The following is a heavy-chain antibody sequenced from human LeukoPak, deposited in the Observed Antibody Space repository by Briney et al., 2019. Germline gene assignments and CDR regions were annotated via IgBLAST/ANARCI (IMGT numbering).Heavy chain of an antibody. D-gene: IGHD3-3*01. J-gene: IGHJ5*02. Sequence: ASVKVSCKASGGTFSSYAISWVRQAPGQGLEWMGGIIPIFGTANYAQKFQGRVTITADESTSTAYMELSSLRSEDTAVYYCARSYYDFWSGYRGKNNWFDPWGQGTLVTVSS. CDR3: ARSYYDFWSGYRGKNNWFDP. CDR1: GGTFSSYA. V-gene: IGHV1-69*13. CDR2: IIPIFGTA.